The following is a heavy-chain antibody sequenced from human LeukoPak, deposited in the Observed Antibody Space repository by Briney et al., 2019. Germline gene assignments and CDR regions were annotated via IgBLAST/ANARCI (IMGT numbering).Heavy chain of an antibody. CDR1: GGSISNYY. V-gene: IGHV4-59*01. J-gene: IGHJ3*02. D-gene: IGHD1-26*01. CDR3: ARGGSLVGTTPHDTFDI. Sequence: SETLSLTCTVSGGSISNYYWTWIRQPPGKGLEWIGFFYYSGTTNYNPSLKSRATLSIDTSKNQFSLNLRSVTAADTAVYYCARGGSLVGTTPHDTFDIWGQGTMVTVSS. CDR2: FYYSGTT.